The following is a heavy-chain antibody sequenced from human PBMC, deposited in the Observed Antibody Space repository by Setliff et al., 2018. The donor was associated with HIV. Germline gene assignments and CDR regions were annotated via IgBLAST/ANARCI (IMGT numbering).Heavy chain of an antibody. CDR2: ISAYNGNT. CDR3: ARQYSSGSRLDY. J-gene: IGHJ4*02. Sequence: GASVKVSCKASGYTFTSHYIHWVRQAPGQGLEWMGWISAYNGNTNYEQKLQGRVIMTTDTSTSTVYMEMRSLRSDDTAVYYCARQYSSGSRLDYWGQGTLVTVSS. V-gene: IGHV1-18*04. D-gene: IGHD6-19*01. CDR1: GYTFTSHY.